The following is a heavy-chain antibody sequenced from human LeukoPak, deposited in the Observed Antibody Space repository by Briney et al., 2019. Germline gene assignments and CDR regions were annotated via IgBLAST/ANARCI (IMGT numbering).Heavy chain of an antibody. D-gene: IGHD3-3*01. CDR2: IIPIFGTA. CDR1: GGTFSSYA. J-gene: IGHJ4*02. CDR3: ASRSTYYDFWSGYWPDY. Sequence: SVKVSCKASGGTFSSYAISWVRQAPGQGLGWMGGIIPIFGTANYAQKFQGRVTITADESTSTAYMELSSLRSEDTAVYYCASRSTYYDFWSGYWPDYWGQGTLVTVSS. V-gene: IGHV1-69*13.